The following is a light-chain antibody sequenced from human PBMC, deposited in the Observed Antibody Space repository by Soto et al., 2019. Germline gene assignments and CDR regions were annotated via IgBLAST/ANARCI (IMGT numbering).Light chain of an antibody. CDR1: SSNIGAGYD. CDR3: QSFDSSLSGGV. CDR2: VNT. V-gene: IGLV1-40*01. Sequence: QSVLTQPPSVSGAPGQRVTISCTGSSSNIGAGYDVHWYRQLPGTAPKLLIYVNTNRPSGVPDRFSGSKSGTSASLAITGLQAEDEADYYCQSFDSSLSGGVFGGGTKVTVL. J-gene: IGLJ3*02.